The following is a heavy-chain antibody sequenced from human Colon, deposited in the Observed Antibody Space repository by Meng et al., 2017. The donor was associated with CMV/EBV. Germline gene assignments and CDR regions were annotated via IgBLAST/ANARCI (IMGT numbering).Heavy chain of an antibody. CDR1: GYTVTTYY. CDR2: INPSGGST. J-gene: IGHJ6*02. Sequence: ASVKVSCKASGYTVTTYYMHWVRQAPGQGLEWMGMINPSGGSTTYAQKFQGRLTVTRDTSTSTVYMELSSLRSEDTAVYYCARDGGSSWSFYNYGMDVWGQGTTVTVSS. V-gene: IGHV1-46*01. D-gene: IGHD6-19*01. CDR3: ARDGGSSWSFYNYGMDV.